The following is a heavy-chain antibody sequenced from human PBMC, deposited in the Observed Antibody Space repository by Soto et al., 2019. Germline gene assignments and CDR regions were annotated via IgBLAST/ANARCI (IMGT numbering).Heavy chain of an antibody. D-gene: IGHD3-10*01. Sequence: PGGSLRLSCAASGLTLSSCAMRWVRQAPGKGLEWVSTISGGGGNTYYADSVKGRFTISRDNSKSTLYLQMNSLRAEDTAVYYCAKGGYGSGDAFDIWGQGTMVTVSS. CDR2: ISGGGGNT. J-gene: IGHJ3*02. CDR3: AKGGYGSGDAFDI. V-gene: IGHV3-23*01. CDR1: GLTLSSCA.